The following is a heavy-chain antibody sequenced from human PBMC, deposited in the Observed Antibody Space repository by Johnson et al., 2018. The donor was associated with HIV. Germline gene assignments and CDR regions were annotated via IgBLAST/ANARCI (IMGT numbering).Heavy chain of an antibody. D-gene: IGHD3-16*02. CDR3: ARGSRDYVWGSYPGDAFDI. Sequence: QVQLVESGGGVVQPGGSLRLSCAASGFTFSSYGMHWIRQAPGKGLEWVAFIRYDGSNKYYPGSVKGRFTISRENAENSLYLQMNSLRAGDTAVYYGARGSRDYVWGSYPGDAFDIWGQGTMVSVSS. CDR1: GFTFSSYG. CDR2: IRYDGSNK. J-gene: IGHJ3*02. V-gene: IGHV3-30*02.